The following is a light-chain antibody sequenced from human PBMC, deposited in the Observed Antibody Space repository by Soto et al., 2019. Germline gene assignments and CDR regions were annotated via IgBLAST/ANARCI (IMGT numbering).Light chain of an antibody. V-gene: IGKV3-20*01. Sequence: SPFAVSLPPKERATLSCRTSQSVSSRYLAWYQQKPAQAPRLLIYGASSRATGIPDRFSGSGSGTDFTLSIISLEAEDCVLYYSQDSGYLLLTFGGGAKLDIK. CDR1: QSVSSRY. CDR2: GAS. J-gene: IGKJ4*01. CDR3: QDSGYLLLT.